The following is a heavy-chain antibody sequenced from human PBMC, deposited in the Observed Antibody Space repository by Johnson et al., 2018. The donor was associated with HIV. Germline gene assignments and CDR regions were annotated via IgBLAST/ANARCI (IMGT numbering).Heavy chain of an antibody. CDR1: GFTFSSYG. V-gene: IGHV3-66*01. CDR2: IYSGGST. D-gene: IGHD1-26*01. J-gene: IGHJ3*02. Sequence: MPLVESGGGLVQPGGSLRLSCGASGFTFSSYGLSWVRPAPGKGLEWVSVIYSGGSTYYADSVKCKFTISRDNSKNTLYVQMNSLRPGDTAVYYCAKDLIELQGAFDIWGQGTMVTVSS. CDR3: AKDLIELQGAFDI.